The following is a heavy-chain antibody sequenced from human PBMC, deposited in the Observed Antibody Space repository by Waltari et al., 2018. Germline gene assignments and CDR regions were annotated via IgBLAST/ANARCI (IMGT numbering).Heavy chain of an antibody. Sequence: QLQLQESGPGLVKPSETLSLTCTVPGGSISSSSYYLGRIRQPPGKGLEWIGSIYYSGSTYYNPSLKSRVTISVDTSKNQFSLKLSSVTAADTAVYYCARDSTVTTLGIDIWGQGTMVTVSS. CDR1: GGSISSSSYY. CDR3: ARDSTVTTLGIDI. J-gene: IGHJ3*02. D-gene: IGHD4-17*01. CDR2: IYYSGST. V-gene: IGHV4-39*02.